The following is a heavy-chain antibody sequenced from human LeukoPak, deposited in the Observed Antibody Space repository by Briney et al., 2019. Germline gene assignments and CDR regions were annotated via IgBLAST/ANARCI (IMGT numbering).Heavy chain of an antibody. CDR1: GGSISSGSCY. CDR3: AREDGSSWYPRFDP. J-gene: IGHJ5*02. D-gene: IGHD6-13*01. Sequence: SQTLSLTCTVSGGSISSGSCYWSWIRQPAGKGLEWIGRIYTSGSTNYNPSLKSRVTISVDTSKNQFSLKLSSVTAADTAVYYCAREDGSSWYPRFDPWGQGTLVTVSS. CDR2: IYTSGST. V-gene: IGHV4-61*02.